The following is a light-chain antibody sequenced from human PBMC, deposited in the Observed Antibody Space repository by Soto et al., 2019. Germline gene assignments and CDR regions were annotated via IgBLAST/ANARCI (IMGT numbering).Light chain of an antibody. CDR2: EVS. CDR1: SXDVGGYNY. V-gene: IGLV2-14*01. Sequence: QSALTQPASVSGSPGQSITISCTGTSXDVGGYNYVSWYQQHPGKAPKLMIYEVSNRPSGVSNRFSGSKSGNTASLTISGLQAEDEADFYCSSYTRISTPLAVFGTWTKVTVL. J-gene: IGLJ1*01. CDR3: SSYTRISTPLAV.